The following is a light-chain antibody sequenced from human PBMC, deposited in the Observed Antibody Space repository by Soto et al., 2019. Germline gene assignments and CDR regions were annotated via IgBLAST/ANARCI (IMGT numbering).Light chain of an antibody. CDR1: QGLNNY. CDR3: HKYNRVPLT. Sequence: DIPLTQSPASLSASVGDRVTITCRASQGLNNYLAWYQQKPGRVPTFLIYAASTLQSGVPSRFSGSGSGTDFTLTISSLQPEDVATDYCHKYNRVPLTFGGGTPVEIK. J-gene: IGKJ4*01. CDR2: AAS. V-gene: IGKV1-27*01.